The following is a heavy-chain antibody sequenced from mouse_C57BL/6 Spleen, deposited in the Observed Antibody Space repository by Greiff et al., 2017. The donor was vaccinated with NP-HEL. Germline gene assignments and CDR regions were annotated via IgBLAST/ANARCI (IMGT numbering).Heavy chain of an antibody. CDR3: ARKLGRGDAMDY. Sequence: QVQLKESGAELVKPGASVKLSCTASGYTFTSYWMHWVKQRPGRGLEWIGRIDPNSGGTKYNEKFKSKATLTVDKPSSTAYMQLSSLTSEDSAVYYCARKLGRGDAMDYWGQGTSVTVSS. J-gene: IGHJ4*01. CDR1: GYTFTSYW. D-gene: IGHD4-1*01. CDR2: IDPNSGGT. V-gene: IGHV1-72*01.